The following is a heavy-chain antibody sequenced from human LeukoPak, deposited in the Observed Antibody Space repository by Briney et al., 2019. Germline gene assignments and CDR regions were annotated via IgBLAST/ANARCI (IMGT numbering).Heavy chain of an antibody. Sequence: SETLSLTCTVSGGSISSSSYYWGWIRQPPGKGLEWIGSIYYSGSTYYNPSLKSRVTISVDTSKNQFSLKLSSVTAADTAVYYCASPSHQKHSGYASYYYYGMDVWGQGTTVTVSS. D-gene: IGHD5-12*01. J-gene: IGHJ6*02. CDR1: GGSISSSSYY. CDR2: IYYSGST. CDR3: ASPSHQKHSGYASYYYYGMDV. V-gene: IGHV4-39*01.